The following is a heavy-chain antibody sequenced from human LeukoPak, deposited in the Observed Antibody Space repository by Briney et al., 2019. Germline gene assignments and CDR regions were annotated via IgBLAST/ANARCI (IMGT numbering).Heavy chain of an antibody. J-gene: IGHJ4*02. V-gene: IGHV3-66*01. CDR2: IYSGGST. CDR3: ARYSSSWDYFDY. D-gene: IGHD6-13*01. CDR1: GFTFSSCA. Sequence: PGGSLRLSCAASGFTFSSCAMSWVRQAPGKGLEWVSVIYSGGSTYYADSVKGRFTISRDNSKNTLYLQMNSLRAEDTAVYYCARYSSSWDYFDYWGQGTLVTVSS.